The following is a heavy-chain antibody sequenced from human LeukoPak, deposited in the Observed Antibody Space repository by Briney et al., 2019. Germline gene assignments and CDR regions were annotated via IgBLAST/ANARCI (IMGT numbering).Heavy chain of an antibody. J-gene: IGHJ4*02. CDR1: GFTFSSYW. CDR2: IKQDGSER. CDR3: ARDIARYYYDSSGYYY. D-gene: IGHD3-22*01. Sequence: GGSLRLSCAVSGFTFSSYWMSWVRQAPGEGLEWVANIKQDGSERYYVDSVKGRFTISRDNAKISLYLQMNSLRAEDTAVYYCARDIARYYYDSSGYYYWGQGTLVTVSS. V-gene: IGHV3-7*01.